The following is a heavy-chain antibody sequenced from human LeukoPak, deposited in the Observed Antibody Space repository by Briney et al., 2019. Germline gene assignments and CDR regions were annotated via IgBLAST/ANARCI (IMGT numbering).Heavy chain of an antibody. CDR2: IYPGDSDT. CDR3: ARVNSGSAYGWYFDL. J-gene: IGHJ2*01. V-gene: IGHV5-51*01. CDR1: GYSFTSHW. Sequence: GESLKISCKGSGYSFTSHWIGWVRQMPGKGLEWMGIIYPGDSDTRYSPSFQGQVTISADKSISTAYLQWSSLKASDTAMYYCARVNSGSAYGWYFDLWGRGTLVTVSS. D-gene: IGHD1-26*01.